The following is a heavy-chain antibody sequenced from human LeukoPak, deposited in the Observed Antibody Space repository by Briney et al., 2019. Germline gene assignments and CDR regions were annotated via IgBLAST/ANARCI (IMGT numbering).Heavy chain of an antibody. J-gene: IGHJ6*02. CDR2: IYSGGST. CDR1: GFTVSSNY. V-gene: IGHV3-66*01. D-gene: IGHD3-3*01. CDR3: ARVPYYDFWSGSPAGMDV. Sequence: PGGSLRLSCAASGFTVSSNYMSWVRQAPGKGLEWVSVIYSGGSTYYADSVKGRFTISRDNSKNTLYLQMNSLRAEDTAVYYCARVPYYDFWSGSPAGMDVWGQGTTVTVSS.